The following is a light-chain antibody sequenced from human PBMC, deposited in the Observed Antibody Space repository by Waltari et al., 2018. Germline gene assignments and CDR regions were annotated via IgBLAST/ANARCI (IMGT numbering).Light chain of an antibody. Sequence: EIVLTQSPGTLSLSPGERATLSCRASQSVSSSYLAWYQQKPGQAPRHLIYGASSRATGIPDRFSGSVSGTDFSLTISRLEPEEFAVYYCQQYGSSPQTFGQGTKVEIK. CDR1: QSVSSSY. V-gene: IGKV3-20*01. CDR3: QQYGSSPQT. CDR2: GAS. J-gene: IGKJ1*01.